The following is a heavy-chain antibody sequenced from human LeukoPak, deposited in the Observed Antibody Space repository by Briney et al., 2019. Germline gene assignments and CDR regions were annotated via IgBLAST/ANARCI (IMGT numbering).Heavy chain of an antibody. CDR2: IRYDGSSQ. V-gene: IGHV3-30*02. CDR1: GFTFSTYG. D-gene: IGHD1-26*01. J-gene: IGHJ4*02. CDR3: AKDFYSGSLGYFDF. Sequence: GGSLRLSCAASGFTFSTYGMHWVRQAPGKGLEWVAFIRYDGSSQYYAESVKGRFTISRGKSRNTLYLQMNSLRAEDTAVYYCAKDFYSGSLGYFDFWGQGTLVTVSS.